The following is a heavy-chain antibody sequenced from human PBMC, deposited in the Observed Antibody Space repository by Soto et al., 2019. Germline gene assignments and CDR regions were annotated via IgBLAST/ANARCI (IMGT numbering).Heavy chain of an antibody. V-gene: IGHV1-18*01. CDR1: GYTFRNFG. CDR2: ISAYNANA. Sequence: QIQLLQSGAAVKKPGASVKVTCKASGYTFRNFGISWVRQAPGQGLEWMGWISAYNANANYAQKFQGRLTMTAATSTSTAYMELRSLRSDDTTVYYCARENSYFDYWGQGTLVTVSS. J-gene: IGHJ4*02. CDR3: ARENSYFDY.